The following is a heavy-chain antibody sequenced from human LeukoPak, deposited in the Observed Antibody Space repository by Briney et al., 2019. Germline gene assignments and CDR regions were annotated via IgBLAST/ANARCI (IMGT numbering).Heavy chain of an antibody. CDR3: ARWEGGSYYDFDY. J-gene: IGHJ4*02. Sequence: SETLSLTCTVSGGSISSYYWSWLRLPPGKGPEWIGSISYSGSTNYNPSLKSRVTISVDTSKNQFSLKLSSVTAADTAVYYCARWEGGSYYDFDYWGQGTLVTVSS. CDR2: ISYSGST. V-gene: IGHV4-59*12. D-gene: IGHD1-26*01. CDR1: GGSISSYY.